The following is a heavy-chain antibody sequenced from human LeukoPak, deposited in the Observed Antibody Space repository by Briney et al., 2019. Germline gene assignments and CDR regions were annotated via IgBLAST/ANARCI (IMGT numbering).Heavy chain of an antibody. V-gene: IGHV3-30*01. J-gene: IGHJ4*02. Sequence: PGGSLRLSCAASGFTFSSYAMHWVRQAPGKGLEWVAVISYDGSNKYYADSVKGRSTISRDNSKNTLYLQMNSLRAEDTAVYYCARETYYYDSSGYYQTYYFDYWGQGTLVTVSS. CDR2: ISYDGSNK. CDR1: GFTFSSYA. D-gene: IGHD3-22*01. CDR3: ARETYYYDSSGYYQTYYFDY.